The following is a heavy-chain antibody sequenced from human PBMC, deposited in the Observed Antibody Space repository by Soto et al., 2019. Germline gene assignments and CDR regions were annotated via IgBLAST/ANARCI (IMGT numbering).Heavy chain of an antibody. Sequence: SAGSVRLSCAAGGFADSGCGMHREHQAPGKGLEWVALIWDYGTKKYYAESVKGRFTISRDSSKNTLYLQMNTLRSDDTAVFYCARDPRPGSPLLVLSYHYGMDVWGQGTTGTDSS. CDR3: ARDPRPGSPLLVLSYHYGMDV. CDR1: GFADSGCG. J-gene: IGHJ6*02. CDR2: IWDYGTKK. D-gene: IGHD2-15*01. V-gene: IGHV3-33*01.